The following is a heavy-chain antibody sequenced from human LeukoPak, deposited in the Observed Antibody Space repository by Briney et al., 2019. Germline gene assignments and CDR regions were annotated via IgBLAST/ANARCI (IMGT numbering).Heavy chain of an antibody. CDR3: ARGRAQNEDQWLLQGY. CDR2: ISPNSGGT. V-gene: IGHV1-2*02. J-gene: IGHJ4*02. D-gene: IGHD5-12*01. CDR1: GYTFTAYY. Sequence: ASVKVSCKASGYTFTAYYIHWVRQAPGQGLEWMGWISPNSGGTNYAQKFQGRVTVTRDTSISTAYMELSGLISDDTAVYYCARGRAQNEDQWLLQGYWGQGILVTISS.